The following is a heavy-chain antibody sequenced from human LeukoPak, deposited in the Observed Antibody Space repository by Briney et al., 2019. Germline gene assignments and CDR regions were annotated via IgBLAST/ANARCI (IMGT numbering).Heavy chain of an antibody. CDR2: MNPNSGNT. Sequence: ASVKVSCKTSGYTFTIHDINWVRQATGQGLEWMGWMNPNSGNTGYAQKFQGRVTMTKNTSSSTAYMELSSLRSDDTAVYYCARGPSQQQLRLGYWFDPWGQGTLVTVSS. CDR1: GYTFTIHD. J-gene: IGHJ5*02. V-gene: IGHV1-8*01. CDR3: ARGPSQQQLRLGYWFDP. D-gene: IGHD6-13*01.